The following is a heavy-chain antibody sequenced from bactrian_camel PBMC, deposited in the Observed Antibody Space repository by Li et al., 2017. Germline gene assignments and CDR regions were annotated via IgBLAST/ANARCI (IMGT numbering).Heavy chain of an antibody. CDR3: AARDCSWGDWPYNY. D-gene: IGHD1*01. CDR1: GFTFSSTT. V-gene: IGHV3S31*01. Sequence: VQLVESGGGLVQPGGSLRLSCVGSGFTFSSTTMNWVRQAPGKEREGVAAIRPGGLDTYYADSVKGRFTISQDNAKNTLYLQMNSLKPEDTAIYYCAARDCSWGDWPYNYWGQGTQVTVS. CDR2: IRPGGLDT. J-gene: IGHJ4*01.